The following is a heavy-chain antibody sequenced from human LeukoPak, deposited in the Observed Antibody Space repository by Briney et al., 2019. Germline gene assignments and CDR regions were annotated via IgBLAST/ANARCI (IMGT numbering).Heavy chain of an antibody. Sequence: ASVKVSCKTSGYPFTGYYIHWVRQAPGQGLEWMGWINPNSGGPKYAQKFQGRVTMTRDTSISTAHMELSGLRSDDAAVYYCAREDVGLTTMTHERTKYYYYMDVWGKGTTVIVSS. CDR3: AREDVGLTTMTHERTKYYYYMDV. CDR2: INPNSGGP. J-gene: IGHJ6*03. CDR1: GYPFTGYY. V-gene: IGHV1-2*02. D-gene: IGHD4-17*01.